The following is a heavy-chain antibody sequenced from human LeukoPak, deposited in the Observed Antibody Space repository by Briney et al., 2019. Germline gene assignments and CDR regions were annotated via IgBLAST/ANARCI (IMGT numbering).Heavy chain of an antibody. CDR3: AREFPPMVAATLLPSAFDY. Sequence: GGSLRLSCAASGFTFSSYAMHWVRQAPGKGLEWVAVISYDGSNKYYADSVKGRFTISRDNSKNTLYLQMSSLRAEDTAVYYCAREFPPMVAATLLPSAFDYWGQGTLVTVSS. CDR1: GFTFSSYA. D-gene: IGHD2-15*01. CDR2: ISYDGSNK. J-gene: IGHJ4*02. V-gene: IGHV3-30*04.